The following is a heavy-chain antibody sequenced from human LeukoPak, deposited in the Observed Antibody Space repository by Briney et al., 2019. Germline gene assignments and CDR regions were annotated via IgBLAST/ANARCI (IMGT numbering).Heavy chain of an antibody. Sequence: GGSLRLSCAASGFTFFNYGMHWVRQAPGKGPEWVAVIWSGGSYTYYAPSVKGRFTISRDDSKNTLCLQMNSLRAEDTAVYYCAKDTKTAVTFDAFDIWGQGTMVTVSS. CDR1: GFTFFNYG. D-gene: IGHD4-17*01. V-gene: IGHV3-33*03. CDR2: IWSGGSYT. J-gene: IGHJ3*02. CDR3: AKDTKTAVTFDAFDI.